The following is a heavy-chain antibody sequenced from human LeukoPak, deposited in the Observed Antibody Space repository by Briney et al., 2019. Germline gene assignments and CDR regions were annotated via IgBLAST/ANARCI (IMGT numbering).Heavy chain of an antibody. D-gene: IGHD3-22*01. CDR1: GFTFSSYA. Sequence: GGSLRLSCAASGFTFSSYAMNWVRQAPGKGLEWVSSVTGSGGSTYYADFVKGRFTISRDNSKNTLYLQMNSLRAEDTAVYYCAKGRRDSSNYYYFDYWGQGTLVTVPS. V-gene: IGHV3-23*01. CDR3: AKGRRDSSNYYYFDY. J-gene: IGHJ4*02. CDR2: VTGSGGST.